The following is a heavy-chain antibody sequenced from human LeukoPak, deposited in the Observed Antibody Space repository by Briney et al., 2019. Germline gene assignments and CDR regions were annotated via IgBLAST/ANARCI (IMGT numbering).Heavy chain of an antibody. CDR1: GGSISSSSYY. J-gene: IGHJ4*02. CDR2: INHSGST. Sequence: AETLSLTCTVSGGSISSSSYYWSWIRQPPGKGLEWIGEINHSGSTNYDPSLKSRVTISVDTSKNQFSLKLSSVTAADTAVYYCASSVGYDSSAYPAAYYFDYWGQGTLVTVSS. CDR3: ASSVGYDSSAYPAAYYFDY. V-gene: IGHV4-39*07. D-gene: IGHD3-22*01.